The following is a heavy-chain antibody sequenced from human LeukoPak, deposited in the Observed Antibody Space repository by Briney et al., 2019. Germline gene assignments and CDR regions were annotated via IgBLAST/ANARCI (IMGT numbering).Heavy chain of an antibody. V-gene: IGHV1-69-2*01. CDR2: VDPEDGET. CDR1: GYTFTDSY. Sequence: ASVKISCKVSGYTFTDSYIHWAQQAPGKGLEWVGLVDPEDGETIYAEKFQGRVTITADTSADTVYMELSSLRSEDTAVYYCATSTEVSRGYYGMDVWGQGTTVSVS. J-gene: IGHJ6*02. D-gene: IGHD1-14*01. CDR3: ATSTEVSRGYYGMDV.